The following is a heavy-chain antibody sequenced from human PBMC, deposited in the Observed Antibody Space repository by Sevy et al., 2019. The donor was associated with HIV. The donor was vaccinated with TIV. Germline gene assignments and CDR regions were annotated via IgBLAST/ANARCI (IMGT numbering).Heavy chain of an antibody. CDR2: IYSGGST. J-gene: IGHJ3*02. D-gene: IGHD2-8*01. V-gene: IGHV3-53*01. CDR3: ARESPKMGDAFDI. Sequence: GGSLRLSCAASEFTVSSNYMSWVRQAPGKGLEWVSVIYSGGSTYYADSVKGRFTISRDNSKNTLYLQMNSLRAEDTAVYYCARESPKMGDAFDIWGQGTMVTVSS. CDR1: EFTVSSNY.